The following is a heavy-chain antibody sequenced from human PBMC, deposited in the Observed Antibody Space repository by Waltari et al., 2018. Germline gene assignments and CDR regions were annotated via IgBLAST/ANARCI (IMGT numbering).Heavy chain of an antibody. CDR1: GFNFRNFA. D-gene: IGHD3-22*01. Sequence: QVQMVQSGGGVVQPGRSVKLSCAASGFNFRNFAMHWVRQAPGKGLEWLAVVSVDGDSNNHIDSLKGRINISRDNSKNTLFLQMNSLRPEDTATYYCARGRGFYDNFGDVAFETWGQGTLVIVSS. J-gene: IGHJ3*02. CDR3: ARGRGFYDNFGDVAFET. CDR2: VSVDGDSN. V-gene: IGHV3-30*10.